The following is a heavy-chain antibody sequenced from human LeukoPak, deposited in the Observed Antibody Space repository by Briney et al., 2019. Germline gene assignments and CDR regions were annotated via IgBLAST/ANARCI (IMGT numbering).Heavy chain of an antibody. J-gene: IGHJ4*02. CDR2: ISGSSYYI. V-gene: IGHV3-21*04. CDR1: GFTFSSYS. Sequence: GGSLRLSCAASGFTFSSYSMNWVRQAPGKGLEWVSSISGSSYYIYYADSVKGRFTISRDNSKNTLYLQMNSLRAEDTAVYYCAKLKRFGELFTPFDYWGQGTLVTVSS. D-gene: IGHD3-10*01. CDR3: AKLKRFGELFTPFDY.